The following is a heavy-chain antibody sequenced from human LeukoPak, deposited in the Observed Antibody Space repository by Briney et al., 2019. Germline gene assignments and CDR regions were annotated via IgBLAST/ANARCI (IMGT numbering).Heavy chain of an antibody. V-gene: IGHV3-23*01. J-gene: IGHJ3*02. Sequence: GGSLRLSCTASGFTFSSYNINWVRQAPGKGLEWVSAISGSGGSTYYADSVKGRFTISRDNSKNTLYLQMNSLRAEDTAVYYCAKAGYYYDSSGYYYWIDAFDIWGQGTMVTVSS. CDR1: GFTFSSYN. CDR3: AKAGYYYDSSGYYYWIDAFDI. CDR2: ISGSGGST. D-gene: IGHD3-22*01.